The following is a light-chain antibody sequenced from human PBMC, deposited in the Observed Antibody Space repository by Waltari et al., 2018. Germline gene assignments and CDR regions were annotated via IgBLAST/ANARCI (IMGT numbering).Light chain of an antibody. Sequence: SYELTQSSSVSVSPGQTARITCSGDVLATNKHGRWFQQKPGQAPVVVIYKDSERPSGIPERFSGYSSGSTVTLTISGAQVEDEADYYCYSAADNNLVFGGGTKLTVL. CDR3: YSAADNNLV. CDR2: KDS. CDR1: VLATNKH. V-gene: IGLV3-27*01. J-gene: IGLJ3*02.